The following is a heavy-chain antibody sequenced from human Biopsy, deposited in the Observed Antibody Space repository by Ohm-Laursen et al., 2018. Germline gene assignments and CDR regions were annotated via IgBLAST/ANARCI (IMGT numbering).Heavy chain of an antibody. D-gene: IGHD3-22*01. CDR1: GESFNGYY. J-gene: IGHJ6*02. CDR2: INHSGRT. CDR3: VRGVDYYDPYHYYALDV. V-gene: IGHV4-34*01. Sequence: TLSLTSAVYGESFNGYYWSWIRQTPGKGLEWIGEINHSGRTNYNPSLKSRVTISVDTSKSQFSLKVRSVTAADTAVYYCVRGVDYYDPYHYYALDVWGQGTTVTVSS.